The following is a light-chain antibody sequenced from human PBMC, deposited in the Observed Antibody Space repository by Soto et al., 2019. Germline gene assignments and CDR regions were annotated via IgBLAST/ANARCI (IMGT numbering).Light chain of an antibody. Sequence: EIVLTQSPGTLSLSPGERATLSCRASQSVSSSSLAWYQQKPGQAPRLLIFGASTRATGIPARFSGSGSGTEFTLTISSLQSEDFAVYYCQQYNNWPPITCGQGTRLEI. CDR1: QSVSSS. CDR3: QQYNNWPPIT. CDR2: GAS. J-gene: IGKJ5*01. V-gene: IGKV3-15*01.